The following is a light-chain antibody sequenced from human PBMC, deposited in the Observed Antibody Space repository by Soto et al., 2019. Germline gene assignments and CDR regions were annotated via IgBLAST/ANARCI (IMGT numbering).Light chain of an antibody. CDR1: QSVSRN. CDR2: GAS. Sequence: ETVMTQSPATLSVSPGERATLSCRASQSVSRNLAWYQHKPGQAPRLLIFGASTRATGIPVRFSGSGSGTEFTLTISSLQSEDFAVYYCQQYSNCPPFTFGPGTKLDIK. V-gene: IGKV3-15*01. J-gene: IGKJ3*01. CDR3: QQYSNCPPFT.